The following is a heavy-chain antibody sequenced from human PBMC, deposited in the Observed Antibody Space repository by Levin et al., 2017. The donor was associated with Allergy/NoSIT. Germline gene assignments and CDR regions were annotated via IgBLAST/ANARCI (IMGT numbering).Heavy chain of an antibody. CDR2: ISYDGSNK. CDR1: GFTFSSYG. CDR3: AKEISSSWNY. Sequence: PGGSLRLSCAASGFTFSSYGMHWVRQAPGKGLEWVAVISYDGSNKYYADSVKGRFTISRDNSKNTLYLQMNSLRAEDTAVYYCAKEISSSWNYWGQGTLVTVSS. D-gene: IGHD6-13*01. J-gene: IGHJ4*02. V-gene: IGHV3-30*18.